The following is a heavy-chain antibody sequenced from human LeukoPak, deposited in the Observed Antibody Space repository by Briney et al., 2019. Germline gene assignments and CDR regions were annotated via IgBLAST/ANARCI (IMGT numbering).Heavy chain of an antibody. Sequence: NPSETLSLTCTVSGGSISSSRYYWGWIRQPPGKGLEWIGSIYYSGSTYYNPSLKSRVTISVDTSKNQFSLKLSSVTAADTAVYYCARTPVLGGRDYYGMDVWGQGTTVTVSS. V-gene: IGHV4-39*01. J-gene: IGHJ6*02. CDR3: ARTPVLGGRDYYGMDV. CDR1: GGSISSSRYY. D-gene: IGHD2/OR15-2a*01. CDR2: IYYSGST.